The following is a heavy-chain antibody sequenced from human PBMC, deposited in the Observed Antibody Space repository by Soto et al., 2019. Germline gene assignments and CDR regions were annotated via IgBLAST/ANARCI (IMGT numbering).Heavy chain of an antibody. J-gene: IGHJ4*02. CDR2: IDYSGNI. D-gene: IGHD1-1*01. Sequence: SETLSLTCNASGGSITSSGSAWGWIRQSPGKGLEWIGTIDYSGNIYYIPSLKSRITISVDTSKNQISLKLRSATAADTAVYYCARHIHNQGFEYYFDSWGQGTLVTVSS. CDR3: ARHIHNQGFEYYFDS. CDR1: GGSITSSGSA. V-gene: IGHV4-39*01.